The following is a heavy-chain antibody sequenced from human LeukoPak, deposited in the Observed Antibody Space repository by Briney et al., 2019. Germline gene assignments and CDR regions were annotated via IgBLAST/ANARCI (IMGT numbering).Heavy chain of an antibody. V-gene: IGHV1-46*01. D-gene: IGHD6-13*01. CDR1: GYIFTSYY. CDR3: ARRSSSLGFY. J-gene: IGHJ4*02. CDR2: INPSDGST. Sequence: ASVKVSCKASGYIFTSYYMHWVRQAPGQGLEWMGIINPSDGSTNYAQKFQGRVIMTRDTSTGTVYMDLTSLRSDDTAVYYCARRSSSLGFYWGQGTLVTVSS.